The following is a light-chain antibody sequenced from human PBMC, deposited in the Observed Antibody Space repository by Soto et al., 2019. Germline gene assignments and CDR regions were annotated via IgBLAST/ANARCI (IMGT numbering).Light chain of an antibody. CDR3: QQYNNWPQT. Sequence: IVMTQSPATLSVSPGERATLSCRASQSVGSNLDWYQQKPGQAPRLLMYGVSTRATGIPARFSGSGSGTEFTLTISSLQSEDFAVYYCQQYNNWPQTFGQGTKLEIK. V-gene: IGKV3-15*01. CDR2: GVS. CDR1: QSVGSN. J-gene: IGKJ2*01.